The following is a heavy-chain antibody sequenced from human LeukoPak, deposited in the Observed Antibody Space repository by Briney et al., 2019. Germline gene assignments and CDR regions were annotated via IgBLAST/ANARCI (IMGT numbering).Heavy chain of an antibody. D-gene: IGHD6-6*01. Sequence: ASVKVSCKASGYTFTSYGISWVRQAPGQGLEWMGWISAFNGNTNYAQKLQGRVTMTTDTSTSTAYMELRSLRSDDTAVYYCARDLLEGYSSSYVGYGYWGQGTLVTVSS. J-gene: IGHJ4*02. CDR2: ISAFNGNT. CDR3: ARDLLEGYSSSYVGYGY. V-gene: IGHV1-18*01. CDR1: GYTFTSYG.